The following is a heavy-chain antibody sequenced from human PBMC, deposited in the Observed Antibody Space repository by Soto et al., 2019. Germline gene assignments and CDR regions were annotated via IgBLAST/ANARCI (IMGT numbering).Heavy chain of an antibody. CDR2: IYSGGST. CDR1: GFTVSSNY. Sequence: GGSLRLSCAASGFTVSSNYMSWVRQAPGKRLEWVTVIYSGGSTYYADSVKGRFTISRDNSKNTLYLQMNSLRAEDTAVYYCASSPTPYYGSVPGAFDIWGQGTMVTVSS. CDR3: ASSPTPYYGSVPGAFDI. J-gene: IGHJ3*02. V-gene: IGHV3-66*01. D-gene: IGHD3-10*01.